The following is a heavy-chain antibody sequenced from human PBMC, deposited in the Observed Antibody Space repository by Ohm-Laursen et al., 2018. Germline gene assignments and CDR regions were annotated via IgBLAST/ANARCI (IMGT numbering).Heavy chain of an antibody. D-gene: IGHD4-23*01. CDR2: ISYDGSNK. J-gene: IGHJ4*02. Sequence: SLRLSCTASGFTFSSYGIHWVRQAPGKGLEWVAVISYDGSNKYYADPVKGRFIISRDNSKNTLYLQMNSLRGEDTAVYYCAKDSWGTVATPYYFDYWGQGTLVTVSS. CDR1: GFTFSSYG. V-gene: IGHV3-30*18. CDR3: AKDSWGTVATPYYFDY.